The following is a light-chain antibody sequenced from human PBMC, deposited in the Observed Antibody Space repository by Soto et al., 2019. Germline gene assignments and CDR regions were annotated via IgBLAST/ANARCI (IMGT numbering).Light chain of an antibody. Sequence: EVVMTQSPDSLSVSPGERATLSCRASQSVSSNLAWYQQKLGQAPRLLIYGASTRATGISARFSGSGSGTDFTLTISRLEPEDFAVYYCQQYGSSGTFGQGTKVDIK. J-gene: IGKJ1*01. V-gene: IGKV3-15*01. CDR3: QQYGSSGT. CDR2: GAS. CDR1: QSVSSN.